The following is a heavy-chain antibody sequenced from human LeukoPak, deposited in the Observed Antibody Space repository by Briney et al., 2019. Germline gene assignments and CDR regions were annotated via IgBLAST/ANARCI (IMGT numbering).Heavy chain of an antibody. Sequence: GGALRLSCAASGFTFSSYAVSWVRQAPGKGLEGVSAITASGFSTYYADSVKGRFTISRDNSKNTLYLQMNSMRADDTAPSYCAKRTSNASPPSFDYWGLGTLVTVSS. V-gene: IGHV3-23*01. J-gene: IGHJ4*02. CDR2: ITASGFST. D-gene: IGHD2-2*01. CDR1: GFTFSSYA. CDR3: AKRTSNASPPSFDY.